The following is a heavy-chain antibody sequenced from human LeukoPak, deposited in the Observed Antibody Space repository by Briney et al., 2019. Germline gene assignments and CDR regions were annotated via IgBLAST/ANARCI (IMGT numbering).Heavy chain of an antibody. Sequence: GGSLRLSCAASGFTVSCNYMSWVRQAPGKGLECVSAIYSGGSTYYADSVTGRCTITRDTSKNTLYLQMNSLRADATDVDYCARAEMAATLGYWGQGTLVTVSS. V-gene: IGHV3-53*01. CDR1: GFTVSCNY. CDR2: IYSGGST. CDR3: ARAEMAATLGY. D-gene: IGHD5-24*01. J-gene: IGHJ4*02.